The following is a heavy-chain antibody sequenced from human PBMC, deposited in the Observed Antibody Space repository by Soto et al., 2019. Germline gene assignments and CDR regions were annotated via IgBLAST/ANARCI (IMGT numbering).Heavy chain of an antibody. V-gene: IGHV4-34*01. J-gene: IGHJ3*02. Sequence: SETLSLTCAVYGGSFSGYYWSWIRQPPGKGLEWIGEINHSGSTNYNPSLKSRVTISVDTSKNQFSLKLSSVTAADKAVYYCARNMVRGVIITQRDAFDIWGQGTMVTVSS. CDR1: GGSFSGYY. D-gene: IGHD3-10*01. CDR2: INHSGST. CDR3: ARNMVRGVIITQRDAFDI.